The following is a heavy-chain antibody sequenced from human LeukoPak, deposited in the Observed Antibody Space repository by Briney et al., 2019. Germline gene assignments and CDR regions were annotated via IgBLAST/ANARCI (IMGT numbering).Heavy chain of an antibody. CDR1: GFTFSSYG. CDR2: ISNDGSKK. D-gene: IGHD5-18*01. Sequence: PGGSLRISCAASGFTFSSYGMHWVHQAPGKGLDWVAVISNDGSKKYYADSVKGRFTISRDNSKNTLSLQVSSLRTEDTAVYYCAKDRYSYAFEYSDSWGQGTLVTVSS. J-gene: IGHJ4*02. V-gene: IGHV3-30*18. CDR3: AKDRYSYAFEYSDS.